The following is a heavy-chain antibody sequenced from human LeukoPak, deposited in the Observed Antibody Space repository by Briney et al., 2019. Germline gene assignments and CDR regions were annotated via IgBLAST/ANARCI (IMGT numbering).Heavy chain of an antibody. Sequence: SVKVSCKASGYTFTSYGISWVRQAPGQGLEWMGWNSAYNGNTNYAPKLQGRVTMTTDTSTSTAYMELRSLRSDDTAVYCCASAMGCSGGSCYAAFAIRGQGTMVTVSS. V-gene: IGHV1-18*01. D-gene: IGHD2-15*01. CDR2: NSAYNGNT. CDR3: ASAMGCSGGSCYAAFAI. J-gene: IGHJ3*02. CDR1: GYTFTSYG.